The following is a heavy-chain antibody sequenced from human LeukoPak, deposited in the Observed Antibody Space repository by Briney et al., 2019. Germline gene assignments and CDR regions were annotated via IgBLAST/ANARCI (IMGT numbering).Heavy chain of an antibody. V-gene: IGHV3-74*01. CDR1: GFSLGSYW. Sequence: GGSLRLSCAASGFSLGSYWMNWVRQPPGKGLVWVSQINNGGSNTNYADSVKGRFTISRDNAKNTLYLQMDSLRAEDTAVYYCVRDIQGWFDPWGQGTLVTVSS. CDR2: INNGGSNT. CDR3: VRDIQGWFDP. J-gene: IGHJ5*02.